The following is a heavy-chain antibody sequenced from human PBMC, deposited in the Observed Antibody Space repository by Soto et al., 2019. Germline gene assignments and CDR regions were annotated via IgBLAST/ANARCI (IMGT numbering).Heavy chain of an antibody. V-gene: IGHV3-23*01. D-gene: IGHD3-22*01. CDR3: AKDVARPGSSGYYYGY. CDR2: ISGSGGST. CDR1: GFTFSSYA. Sequence: EVQLLESGGGLVQPGGSLRLSCAASGFTFSSYAMSWVRQAPGMGLEWVSAISGSGGSTYYADSVKGRFTISRDNSKNTLYLQMNSLRAEDTAVYYCAKDVARPGSSGYYYGYWGQGTLVTVSS. J-gene: IGHJ4*02.